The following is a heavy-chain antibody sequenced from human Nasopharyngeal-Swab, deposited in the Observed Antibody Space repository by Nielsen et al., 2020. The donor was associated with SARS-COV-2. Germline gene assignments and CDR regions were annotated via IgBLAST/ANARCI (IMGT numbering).Heavy chain of an antibody. J-gene: IGHJ3*02. CDR1: GFTFSNYA. CDR2: IRVSGDTT. CDR3: AKVKSGTSYDAFDI. D-gene: IGHD1-26*01. Sequence: GESLKISCPASGFTFSNYAMTWVRQAPGKGLEWVSSIRVSGDTTYYADSVKGRFTISRDSSKSTLYLQMNSLRAEDTALYYCAKVKSGTSYDAFDIWGQGTMVTVSS. V-gene: IGHV3-23*01.